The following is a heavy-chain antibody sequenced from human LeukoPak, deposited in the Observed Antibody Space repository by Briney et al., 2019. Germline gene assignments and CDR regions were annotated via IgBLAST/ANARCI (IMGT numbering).Heavy chain of an antibody. J-gene: IGHJ6*03. CDR2: TYCRSKWYN. CDR3: ARAVLWFGDLDYYYDMDV. D-gene: IGHD3-10*01. Sequence: SQTLSLTCAISGDSVSRNSATWNWIRQSPARGLEWLGRTYCRSKWYNDYAVSVKSRITINPDTSKNQFSLQLHSVTPEDTAVYYCARAVLWFGDLDYYYDMDVWGKGTTVTVSS. V-gene: IGHV6-1*01. CDR1: GDSVSRNSAT.